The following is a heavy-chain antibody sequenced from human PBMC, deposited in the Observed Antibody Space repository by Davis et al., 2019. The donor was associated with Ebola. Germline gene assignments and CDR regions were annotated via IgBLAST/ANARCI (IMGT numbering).Heavy chain of an antibody. J-gene: IGHJ6*02. CDR2: ISSSSSYI. CDR3: AREGRLAAAGNSYYYYYGMDV. CDR1: GFTFSSYS. Sequence: GESLKISCAASGFTFSSYSMNWVRQAPGKGLEWVSSISSSSSYIYYADSVKGRFTISRDNAKNSLYLQMNSLRAEDTAVYYCAREGRLAAAGNSYYYYYGMDVWGQGTTVTVSS. V-gene: IGHV3-21*01. D-gene: IGHD6-13*01.